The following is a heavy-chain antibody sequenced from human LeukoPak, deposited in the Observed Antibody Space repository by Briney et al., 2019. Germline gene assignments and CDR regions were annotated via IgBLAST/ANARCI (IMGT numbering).Heavy chain of an antibody. J-gene: IGHJ4*02. V-gene: IGHV1-46*01. Sequence: ASVKVSCKASGHTFTSYYMHWVRQAPGQGFEWMGIINPSDGSTSYAQKFQGRVTMTRDTSTSTAYMELSSLRSEDTGVYYCARANPGYSSRWVGLDYWGQGTLVTVSS. CDR1: GHTFTSYY. CDR2: INPSDGST. CDR3: ARANPGYSSRWVGLDY. D-gene: IGHD6-13*01.